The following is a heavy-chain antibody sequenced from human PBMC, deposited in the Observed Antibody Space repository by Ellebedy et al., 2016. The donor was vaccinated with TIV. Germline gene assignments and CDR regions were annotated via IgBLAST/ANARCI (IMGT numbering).Heavy chain of an antibody. V-gene: IGHV3-66*01. CDR1: GFTVSGNY. CDR3: ASRTAQLNGFFDL. Sequence: PGGSLRLSCVASGFTVSGNYFTWVLQPPGKGLEWISLIYGDGSTSNADAVKGRFTMSRDISRNTVYLQMNSLRAEDTAVYYCASRTAQLNGFFDLWGRGTLVTVAS. CDR2: IYGDGST. J-gene: IGHJ2*01. D-gene: IGHD1-1*01.